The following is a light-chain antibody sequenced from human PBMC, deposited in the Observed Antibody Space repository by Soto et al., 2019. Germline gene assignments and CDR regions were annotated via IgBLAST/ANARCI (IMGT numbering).Light chain of an antibody. CDR3: QQYNSYSWT. CDR1: QSISSW. CDR2: DAS. V-gene: IGKV1-5*01. J-gene: IGKJ1*01. Sequence: DIQMTQSPSTLSASVGDRVTITCRASQSISSWLAWYQQKPGKAPKLLIYDASSLESGGPSRFSGSGSGTEFTLTISRLQPDDFATFYCQQYNSYSWTFGQGTKVEIK.